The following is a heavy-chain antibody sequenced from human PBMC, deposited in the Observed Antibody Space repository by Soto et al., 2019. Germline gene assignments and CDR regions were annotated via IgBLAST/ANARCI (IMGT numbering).Heavy chain of an antibody. D-gene: IGHD3-10*01. CDR2: IIPILGIA. CDR1: GGTFSSYT. J-gene: IGHJ4*02. V-gene: IGHV1-69*02. CDR3: ARAPDYYGSGYYFDY. Sequence: QVQLVQSGAEVKKPGSSVKVSCKASGGTFSSYTISWVRQAPGQGPEWMGRIIPILGIANYAQKFQGRVTITADKSTSTAYMELSSLRSEDTAVYYCARAPDYYGSGYYFDYWGQGTLVTVSS.